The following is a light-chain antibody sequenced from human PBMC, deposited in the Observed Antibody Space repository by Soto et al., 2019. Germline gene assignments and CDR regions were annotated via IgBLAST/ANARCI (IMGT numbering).Light chain of an antibody. V-gene: IGKV3-15*01. CDR2: GVS. CDR1: QSVSTD. CDR3: QQYNDWPPIT. Sequence: VMTQSPPTLSVSPGERATLSCRASQSVSTDLAWYQQKPDQAPRLLIYGVSTRATDVPARFSGGGSGTEFTLTISSLHSEDVAIYYCQQYNDWPPITFGPGTKVDIK. J-gene: IGKJ3*01.